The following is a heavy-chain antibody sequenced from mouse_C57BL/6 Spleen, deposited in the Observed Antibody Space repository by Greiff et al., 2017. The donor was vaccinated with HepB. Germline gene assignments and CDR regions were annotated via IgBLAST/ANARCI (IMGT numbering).Heavy chain of an antibody. D-gene: IGHD1-1*01. CDR3: ASHGSPWYFDV. J-gene: IGHJ1*03. CDR2: INPNNGGT. CDR1: GYTFTDYY. V-gene: IGHV1-26*01. Sequence: EVQLQQSGPELVKPGASVKISCKASGYTFTDYYMNWVKQSHGKSLEWIGDINPNNGGTSYNQKFKGKATLTVDKSSSTAYMELRSLTSEDSAVYYCASHGSPWYFDVWGTGTTVTVSS.